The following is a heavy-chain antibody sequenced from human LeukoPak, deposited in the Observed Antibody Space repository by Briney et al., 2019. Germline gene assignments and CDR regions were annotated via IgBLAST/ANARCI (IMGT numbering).Heavy chain of an antibody. D-gene: IGHD5-12*01. Sequence: PSETLSLTCTVSGXSMSSYYWSWIRQPPGKGLEWIGYIYYSGSTNYNPSLKSRVTISVDTSKNQFSLKLSSVTAADTAVYYCARGGNSGYLKQPFDYWGQGTLVTVSS. CDR3: ARGGNSGYLKQPFDY. V-gene: IGHV4-59*01. CDR1: GXSMSSYY. J-gene: IGHJ4*02. CDR2: IYYSGST.